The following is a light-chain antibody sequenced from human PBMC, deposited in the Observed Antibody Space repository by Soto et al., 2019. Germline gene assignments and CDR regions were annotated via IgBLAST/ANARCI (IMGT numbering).Light chain of an antibody. V-gene: IGLV2-14*01. CDR1: SSDVGGYNY. CDR3: SSYTGSSTWV. J-gene: IGLJ3*02. Sequence: QSALTQPASVSGSPGQSITISCTGTSSDVGGYNYVSWYQQHPGKAPKLIIYGISDRPSGVSNRFSGSKSGNMASLTISGLQVEDDADYYCSSYTGSSTWVFGGGTKLTVL. CDR2: GIS.